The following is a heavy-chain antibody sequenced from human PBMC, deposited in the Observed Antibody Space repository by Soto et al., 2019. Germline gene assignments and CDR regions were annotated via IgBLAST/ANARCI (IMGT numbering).Heavy chain of an antibody. V-gene: IGHV3-21*02. D-gene: IGHD2-21*01. CDR2: ISSSSSFR. Sequence: EVQLVESGGGLVKPGGSLRLSCAASGFTFTNHNMNWVRQAPGKGLEWVSSISSSSSFRNYADSVKGRFSISRDNDKNLVYLQMDSLRAEDTAVYYCARDPPLSVLVVVATDDFWGQGPLVNVSS. CDR3: ARDPPLSVLVVVATDDF. J-gene: IGHJ4*02. CDR1: GFTFTNHN.